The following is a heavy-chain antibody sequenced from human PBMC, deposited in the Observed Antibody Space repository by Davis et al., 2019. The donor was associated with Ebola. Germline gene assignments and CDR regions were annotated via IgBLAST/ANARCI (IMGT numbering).Heavy chain of an antibody. D-gene: IGHD5-18*01. J-gene: IGHJ4*02. CDR1: GFDFKSHS. Sequence: GESLKISCETSGFDFKSHSMNWVRQAPGKGLEWVAVVSYDGRHKYYADSVKGRFTISRDNSKNTLNLQMNSLRAEDTAVYYCARKSAIDYWGQGTLVTVSS. CDR2: VSYDGRHK. CDR3: ARKSAIDY. V-gene: IGHV3-30*03.